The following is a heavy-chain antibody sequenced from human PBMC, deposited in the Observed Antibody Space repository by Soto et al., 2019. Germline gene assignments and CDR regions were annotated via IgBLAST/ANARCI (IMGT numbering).Heavy chain of an antibody. CDR1: GFTFDGYT. Sequence: EVQLVESGGVVVQPGGSLRLACAASGFTFDGYTMHWVRQAPGKGLEWVSLISWDGGSTYYADSVKGRFTISRDNSKNSLYLQMNSLRTEDTALYYCAKDMRQDGAVAGPGGDCGQGTLVTVSS. J-gene: IGHJ4*02. CDR2: ISWDGGST. CDR3: AKDMRQDGAVAGPGGD. V-gene: IGHV3-43*01. D-gene: IGHD6-19*01.